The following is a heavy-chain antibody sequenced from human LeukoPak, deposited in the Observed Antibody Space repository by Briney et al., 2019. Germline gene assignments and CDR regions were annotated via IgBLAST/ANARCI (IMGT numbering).Heavy chain of an antibody. CDR1: GFTFSSYS. CDR3: ARDLGYCSSTSCYTPRGFAFDI. J-gene: IGHJ3*02. Sequence: GGSLRLSCAASGFTFSSYSMNWVRQAPGKGLEWVSSISSSSSYIYYADSVKGRFTISRDNAKNSLYLQMNSLRAEDTAVYYCARDLGYCSSTSCYTPRGFAFDIWGQGTMVTVSS. CDR2: ISSSSSYI. V-gene: IGHV3-21*01. D-gene: IGHD2-2*02.